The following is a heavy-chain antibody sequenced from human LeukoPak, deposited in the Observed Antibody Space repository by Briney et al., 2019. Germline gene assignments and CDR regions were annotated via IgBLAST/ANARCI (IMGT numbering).Heavy chain of an antibody. CDR1: GLTFNNYA. D-gene: IGHD3-3*01. Sequence: PGRSLRLSCAASGLTFNNYAMSWVRQAPGKGLEWVSGITGSGRTTYYADSVKGRFTISRDNSKNSLYLQINSLRAEDTAIYYCAKGLLITILGSLDYWGQGTLVTVSS. CDR2: ITGSGRTT. V-gene: IGHV3-23*01. J-gene: IGHJ4*02. CDR3: AKGLLITILGSLDY.